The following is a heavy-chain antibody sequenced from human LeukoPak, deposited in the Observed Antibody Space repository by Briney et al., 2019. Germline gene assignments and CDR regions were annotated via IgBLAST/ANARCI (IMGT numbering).Heavy chain of an antibody. J-gene: IGHJ6*02. CDR1: GYTFTIYA. V-gene: IGHV7-4-1*02. CDR2: INTNTGNP. Sequence: ASVNVSFTASGYTFTIYAMNWVRQAPGQGFEWMGWINTNTGNPTYAQGFTGRFVFSLDTSVSTAYLQISSLKAEDTAVYYCARRQQLVPYYYYYGMDVWGQGTTVTVSS. D-gene: IGHD6-6*01. CDR3: ARRQQLVPYYYYYGMDV.